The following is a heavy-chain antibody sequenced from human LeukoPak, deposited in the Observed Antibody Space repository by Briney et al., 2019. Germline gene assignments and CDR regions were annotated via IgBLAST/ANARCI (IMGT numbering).Heavy chain of an antibody. CDR2: INHSGST. D-gene: IGHD3-22*01. J-gene: IGHJ3*02. V-gene: IGHV4-34*01. Sequence: SETLSLTCAVYGGSFSGYYWSWIRQPPGKGLEWIGEINHSGSTNYNPSLKSRVTISVDTSKNQFSLKLSSVTAADTAVYYCARAGSSGYYYGRAFDIWGQGTMVTVSS. CDR3: ARAGSSGYYYGRAFDI. CDR1: GGSFSGYY.